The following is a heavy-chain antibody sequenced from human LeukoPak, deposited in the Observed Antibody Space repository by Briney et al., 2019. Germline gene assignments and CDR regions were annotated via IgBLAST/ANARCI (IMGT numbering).Heavy chain of an antibody. D-gene: IGHD3-22*01. J-gene: IGHJ4*02. CDR1: GYTFTCYY. CDR2: INPNSGGT. V-gene: IGHV1-2*02. CDR3: ARDGGVSYYYDSSGYYYTPFFFDY. Sequence: ASVKVSCKASGYTFTCYYMHWVRQAPGQGLEWMGWINPNSGGTNYAQKFQGRVTMTRDTSISTAYMELSRLRSDDTAVYYCARDGGVSYYYDSSGYYYTPFFFDYWGQGTLVTVSS.